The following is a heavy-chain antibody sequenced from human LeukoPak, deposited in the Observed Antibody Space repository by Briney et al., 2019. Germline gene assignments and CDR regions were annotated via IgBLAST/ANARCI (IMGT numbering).Heavy chain of an antibody. J-gene: IGHJ5*02. Sequence: GGSLRLSCAASGFTFSSYVMHWVRQAPGKRLEWVAIISSDGNHEFYADSVKGRFTISRDNSKSTLYLQMNSLRLEDTALYYCVRDYGSGSYYEYNWFDPWGQGTLVTVSS. D-gene: IGHD3-10*01. CDR3: VRDYGSGSYYEYNWFDP. CDR2: ISSDGNHE. V-gene: IGHV3-30-3*01. CDR1: GFTFSSYV.